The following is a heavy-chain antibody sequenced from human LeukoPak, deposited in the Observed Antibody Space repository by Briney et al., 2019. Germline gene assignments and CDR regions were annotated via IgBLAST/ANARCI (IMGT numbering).Heavy chain of an antibody. CDR3: ASITSASMGSSSWFDRGPAAFDI. CDR1: GGSISSSSYY. D-gene: IGHD6-13*01. CDR2: IYYSGST. Sequence: SETLSLTCTVSGGSISSSSYYWGWIRQPPGKGLEWIGRIYYSGSTYYNPSLKSRVTISVDTAKNQFSLKLISVSAADTAVYYCASITSASMGSSSWFDRGPAAFDIWGQGTMVTVSS. J-gene: IGHJ3*02. V-gene: IGHV4-39*01.